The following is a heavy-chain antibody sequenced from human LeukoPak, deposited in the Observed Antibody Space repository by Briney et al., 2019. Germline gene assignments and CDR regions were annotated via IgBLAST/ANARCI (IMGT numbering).Heavy chain of an antibody. CDR2: VYYTGST. Sequence: SGTLSLTCSVSGGSVSSYYWSWIRQPPGKGLEWIGYVYYTGSTNYNPSLKSRVTMFEDKSKNQFSLRLSSVTVADTAVYYCARHFAYSSSSYFDYWGQGSLVTVSS. CDR1: GGSVSSYY. D-gene: IGHD6-6*01. CDR3: ARHFAYSSSSYFDY. J-gene: IGHJ4*02. V-gene: IGHV4-59*08.